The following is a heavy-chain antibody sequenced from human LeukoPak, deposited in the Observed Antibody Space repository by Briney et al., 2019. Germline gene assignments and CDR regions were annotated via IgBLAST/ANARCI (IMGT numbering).Heavy chain of an antibody. CDR1: GFTFSSYS. J-gene: IGHJ5*02. Sequence: GGSLRLSCAASGFTFSSYSMNWVRQAPGKGLEWVSSISSSSSYIYYADSVKGRFTISRDNAKNSLYLQMNGLRAEDTAVYYCARDIVGKNGGSRYYYDSSGYYPWGQGTLVTVSS. CDR2: ISSSSSYI. V-gene: IGHV3-21*01. CDR3: ARDIVGKNGGSRYYYDSSGYYP. D-gene: IGHD3-22*01.